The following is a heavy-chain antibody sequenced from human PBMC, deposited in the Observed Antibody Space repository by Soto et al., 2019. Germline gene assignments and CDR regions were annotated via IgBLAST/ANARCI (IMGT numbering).Heavy chain of an antibody. CDR3: AKGPRPYYYDSSGYYYYFDY. CDR1: GFTFSSYA. D-gene: IGHD3-22*01. V-gene: IGHV3-23*01. J-gene: IGHJ4*02. CDR2: ISGSGGST. Sequence: GSLRLSCAASGFTFSSYAIIWVRQAPGKGLEWVSAISGSGGSTYYADSVKGRFTISRDNSKNTLYLQMNSLRAEDTAVYYCAKGPRPYYYDSSGYYYYFDYWGQGTLVTVSS.